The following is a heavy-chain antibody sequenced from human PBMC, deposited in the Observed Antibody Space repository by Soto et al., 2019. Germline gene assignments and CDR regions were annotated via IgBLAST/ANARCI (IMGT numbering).Heavy chain of an antibody. V-gene: IGHV3-23*01. Sequence: GGSLRLSCAASGFTFSSYAMSWVRQAPGKGLEWVSAISGSGGSTYYADSVKGRFTISRDNSKNTLYLQMNSLTAADTAVYYCARDRNDFWSGSRYGMDVWGQGTTVTVSS. D-gene: IGHD3-3*01. CDR1: GFTFSSYA. CDR2: ISGSGGST. J-gene: IGHJ6*02. CDR3: ARDRNDFWSGSRYGMDV.